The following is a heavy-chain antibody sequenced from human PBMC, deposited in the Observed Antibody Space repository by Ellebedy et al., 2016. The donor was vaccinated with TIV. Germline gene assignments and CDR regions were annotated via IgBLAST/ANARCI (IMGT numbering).Heavy chain of an antibody. CDR2: ISGSSPYI. Sequence: PGGSLRLSCAASAVTFSNYPMSWVRQATGKGLEWVSSISGSSPYIYYADSVKGRFAISRDNATNSLYLQMNSLLAEDTAVYYCARKVPAPTTVPPNWYFDLWGRGTLVTVSS. CDR1: AVTFSNYP. CDR3: ARKVPAPTTVPPNWYFDL. V-gene: IGHV3-21*01. J-gene: IGHJ2*01. D-gene: IGHD4-17*01.